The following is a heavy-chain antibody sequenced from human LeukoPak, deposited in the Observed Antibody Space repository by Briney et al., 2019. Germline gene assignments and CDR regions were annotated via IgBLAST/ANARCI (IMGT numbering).Heavy chain of an antibody. D-gene: IGHD3-22*01. CDR2: ISSSSSYI. J-gene: IGHJ4*02. V-gene: IGHV3-21*01. Sequence: GGSLRLSCAASGFTFSSYSMNWVCQAPGKGLEWVSSISSSSSYIYYADSVKGRFTISRDNAKNSLYLQMNSLRAEDTAVYYCARDLYDSSGYYEYWGQGTLVTVSS. CDR1: GFTFSSYS. CDR3: ARDLYDSSGYYEY.